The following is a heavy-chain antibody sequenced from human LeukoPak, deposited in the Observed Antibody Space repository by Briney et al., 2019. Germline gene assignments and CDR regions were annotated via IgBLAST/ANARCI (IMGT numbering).Heavy chain of an antibody. V-gene: IGHV3-7*04. D-gene: IGHD6-13*01. Sequence: GGSMRLSCTASGFTISTYWMSWVRQAPGKGLEWVANINQDGSKKYYVDSVKGRFTISRDNVKNSVYLQMNSLRAEDTAVYSCARAVAAADSYWGRGTLVTVSS. CDR1: GFTISTYW. CDR3: ARAVAAADSY. J-gene: IGHJ4*02. CDR2: INQDGSKK.